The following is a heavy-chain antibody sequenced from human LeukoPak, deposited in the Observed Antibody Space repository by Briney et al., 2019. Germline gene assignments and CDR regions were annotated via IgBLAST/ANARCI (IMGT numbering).Heavy chain of an antibody. CDR1: GFTFSSYA. V-gene: IGHV3-23*01. Sequence: PGGSLRLSCAASGFTFSSYAMSRVRQAPGKGLEWVSAISGSGGSTYYADSVKGRFTISRDNSKNTLYLQMNSLRAEDTAVYYCAKDLPKSRGVVVPAAMRGFDYWGQGTLVTVSS. J-gene: IGHJ4*02. CDR3: AKDLPKSRGVVVPAAMRGFDY. D-gene: IGHD2-2*01. CDR2: ISGSGGST.